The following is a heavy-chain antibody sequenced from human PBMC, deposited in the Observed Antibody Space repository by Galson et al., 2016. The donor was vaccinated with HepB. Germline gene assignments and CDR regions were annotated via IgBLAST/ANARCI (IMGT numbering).Heavy chain of an antibody. V-gene: IGHV3-53*01. CDR1: GFTVSSTY. D-gene: IGHD2-2*02. J-gene: IGHJ5*02. Sequence: LRLSCAASGFTVSSTYMTWVRQAPGKGLKWVSLISYGGTTYYAESVKGRFTISRDNSNNILYLQMNSLRAEDTAVYYCVRAPALPAPSPWGQGTLVTVSS. CDR3: VRAPALPAPSP. CDR2: ISYGGTT.